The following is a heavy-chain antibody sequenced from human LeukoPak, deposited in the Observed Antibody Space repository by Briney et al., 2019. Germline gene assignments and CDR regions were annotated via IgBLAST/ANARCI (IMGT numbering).Heavy chain of an antibody. J-gene: IGHJ4*02. Sequence: PGGSLRLSCAASGFTFSSYSMNWVRQAPGKGLEWVSSISSSSSYIYYADSVKGRFTISRDNAKNSLYLQMNSLRAEDTAVYYCARDVTYYDILPLSFFDYWGQGTLVTVSS. CDR3: ARDVTYYDILPLSFFDY. D-gene: IGHD3-9*01. CDR1: GFTFSSYS. V-gene: IGHV3-21*01. CDR2: ISSSSSYI.